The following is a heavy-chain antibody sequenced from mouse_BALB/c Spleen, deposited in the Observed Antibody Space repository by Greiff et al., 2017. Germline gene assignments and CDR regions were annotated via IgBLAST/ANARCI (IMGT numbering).Heavy chain of an antibody. J-gene: IGHJ2*01. CDR2: IYPGDGDT. Sequence: QVQLQQSGAELARPGASVKLSCKASGYTFTSYWMQWVKQRPGQGLEWMGAIYPGDGDTRYTQKFKGKATLTADKSSSTAYMQLSSLASEDSAVYYCARDYYGPYWGQGTTLTVSS. D-gene: IGHD1-2*01. CDR1: GYTFTSYW. CDR3: ARDYYGPY. V-gene: IGHV1-87*01.